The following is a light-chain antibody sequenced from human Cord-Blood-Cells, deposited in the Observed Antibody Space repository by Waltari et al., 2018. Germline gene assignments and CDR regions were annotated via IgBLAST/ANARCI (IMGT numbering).Light chain of an antibody. V-gene: IGKV1-5*01. CDR3: QQYNSYSWT. CDR2: DAS. CDR1: QSISSW. J-gene: IGKJ1*01. Sequence: DIQMTQSPSTLSASAGDRVTITCRASQSISSWLVWYQQKPGKAPKLLIYDASSLESGVPSRFSGSGSGTEFTLTISSLQPDDFATYYCQQYNSYSWTFGQGTKVEIK.